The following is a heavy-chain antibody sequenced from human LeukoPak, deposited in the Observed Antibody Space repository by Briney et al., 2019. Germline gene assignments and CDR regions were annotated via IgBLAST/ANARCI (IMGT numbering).Heavy chain of an antibody. D-gene: IGHD2-2*01. V-gene: IGHV1-18*01. Sequence: ASVKVSCKASGYTFTSYGISWVRQAPGQGLGWMGWISAYNGNTNYAQKLQGRVTMTTDTSTSTAYMELRSLRSDDTAVYYCARGPSIVVVPAARIYYYYGMDVWGQGTTVTVSS. CDR2: ISAYNGNT. CDR3: ARGPSIVVVPAARIYYYYGMDV. CDR1: GYTFTSYG. J-gene: IGHJ6*02.